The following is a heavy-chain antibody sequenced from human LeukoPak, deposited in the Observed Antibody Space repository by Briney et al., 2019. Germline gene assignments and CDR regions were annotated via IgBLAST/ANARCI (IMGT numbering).Heavy chain of an antibody. CDR1: GGSISSYY. D-gene: IGHD1-26*01. CDR3: AREWELAADY. CDR2: IYYSGST. J-gene: IGHJ4*02. Sequence: NASETLSLTCTVSGGSISSYYWSWIRQPPGKGLEWIGYIYYSGSTNYNPSIKSRVTISVDTSKNQFSLKLSSVTAADTAVYYCAREWELAADYWGQGTLVTVSS. V-gene: IGHV4-59*01.